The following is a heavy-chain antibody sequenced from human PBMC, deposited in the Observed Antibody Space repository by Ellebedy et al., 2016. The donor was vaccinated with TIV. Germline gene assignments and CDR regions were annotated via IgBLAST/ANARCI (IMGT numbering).Heavy chain of an antibody. D-gene: IGHD3-10*01. J-gene: IGHJ6*02. CDR2: INPNSGDT. Sequence: ASVKVSCXASGYTFTGYHLHWVRQAPGQGLEWMGWINPNSGDTNYAQKFRGRVTMTRDTSIRTAYMELSRLTSDDTAMYYCARDCSIYYGSEGLDVWGQGTTVTV. CDR3: ARDCSIYYGSEGLDV. V-gene: IGHV1-2*02. CDR1: GYTFTGYH.